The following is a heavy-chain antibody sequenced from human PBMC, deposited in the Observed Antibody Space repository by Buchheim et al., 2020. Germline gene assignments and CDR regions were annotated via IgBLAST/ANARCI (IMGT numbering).Heavy chain of an antibody. CDR3: ARMVAARTYFDY. CDR2: INSSGSTI. J-gene: IGHJ4*02. V-gene: IGHV3-48*03. CDR1: GFTFSSYE. D-gene: IGHD6-13*01. Sequence: EVQLVESGGGLVQPGGSLRLSCAASGFTFSSYEMNWVRQAPGKGLEWVSYINSSGSTIYYVDSVKGRFTISRDNAKNSLYLQIKSLRAEDTAVYYCARMVAARTYFDYWGQGTL.